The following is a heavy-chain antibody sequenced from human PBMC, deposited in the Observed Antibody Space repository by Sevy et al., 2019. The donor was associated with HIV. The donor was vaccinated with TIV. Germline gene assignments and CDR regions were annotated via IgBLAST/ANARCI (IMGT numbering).Heavy chain of an antibody. V-gene: IGHV3-7*01. CDR2: MNQDGTER. Sequence: GGSLRLSCAASGFSFSTYWMTWVRQAPGKGLEWVATMNQDGTERDYVDSVKGRFTISRENTKTSLFLQMNSLSAEDTGVYYCVREGLAGFSYSLDCWGQGTLVTVSS. D-gene: IGHD5-18*01. CDR3: VREGLAGFSYSLDC. J-gene: IGHJ4*02. CDR1: GFSFSTYW.